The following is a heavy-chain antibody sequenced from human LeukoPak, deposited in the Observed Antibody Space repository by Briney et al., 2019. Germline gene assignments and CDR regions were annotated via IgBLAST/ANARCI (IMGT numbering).Heavy chain of an antibody. CDR2: ISGSGGRI. J-gene: IGHJ4*02. CDR1: GFTFSSYA. D-gene: IGHD1-26*01. CDR3: AKTSGSYWSYFDY. V-gene: IGHV3-23*01. Sequence: GGSLRLSCAASGFTFSSYAMSWVRQAPGKGLEWVSGISGSGGRIFYADSVKGRITISRDNSKNTMYLQMNSLRAEDTAVYYCAKTSGSYWSYFDYWGQGTLVTVSS.